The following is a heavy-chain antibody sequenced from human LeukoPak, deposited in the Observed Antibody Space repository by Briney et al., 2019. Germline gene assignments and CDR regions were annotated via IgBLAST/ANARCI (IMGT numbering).Heavy chain of an antibody. CDR2: IKEDGSEK. CDR1: EFSFSIYW. CDR3: ARDFWALDHTLDY. Sequence: GGSLRLSCAASEFSFSIYWMSWVRQAPGKGLEWVANIKEDGSEKYYVDSVKGRFTISRDNAKKSLYLQMNSLRAEDTAVYYCARDFWALDHTLDYWGQGTLVTVSS. V-gene: IGHV3-7*01. J-gene: IGHJ4*02. D-gene: IGHD3-3*01.